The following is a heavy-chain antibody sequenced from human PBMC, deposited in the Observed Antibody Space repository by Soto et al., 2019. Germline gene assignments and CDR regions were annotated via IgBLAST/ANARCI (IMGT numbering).Heavy chain of an antibody. V-gene: IGHV3-21*01. CDR1: GFTFSTYS. Sequence: GGSLRLSCAASGFTFSTYSMNWVRQAPGKGLEWVSSISDSSTYIYYADSVKGRFTISRDNAKNSLYLQMDSLRAGDTAVYYCARKLDAGTTLHWGQGTLVTVSS. CDR3: ARKLDAGTTLH. CDR2: ISDSSTYI. J-gene: IGHJ4*02. D-gene: IGHD1-1*01.